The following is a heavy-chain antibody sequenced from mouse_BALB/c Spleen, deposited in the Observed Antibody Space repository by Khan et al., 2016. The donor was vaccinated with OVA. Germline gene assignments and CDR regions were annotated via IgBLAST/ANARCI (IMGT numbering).Heavy chain of an antibody. CDR3: ARGGSSGPAWFTN. V-gene: IGHV3-6*02. D-gene: IGHD3-1*01. CDR1: GYSITSGYF. J-gene: IGHJ3*01. CDR2: IRYDGNS. Sequence: EVKLEVSGPGLVKPSQSLSLTCSVTGYSITSGYFWNWIRQFPGNKLEWMGYIRYDGNSNYYPSLKNRISISRDTSKNQFFLKLNSVTPEDTATYNCARGGSSGPAWFTNWGQGTLVTVSA.